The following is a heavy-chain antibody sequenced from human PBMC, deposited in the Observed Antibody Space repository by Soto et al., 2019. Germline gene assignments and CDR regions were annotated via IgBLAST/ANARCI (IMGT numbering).Heavy chain of an antibody. CDR1: GGTFSSYA. Sequence: SVKVSCKASGGTFSSYAISWVRQAPGQGLEWMGGIIPIFGTANYAQKFQGRVTITADESTSTAYMELSSLRSEDTAVYYCASLSVAGTFYYYYYYGMDVWGQGTTVTVSS. CDR2: IIPIFGTA. CDR3: ASLSVAGTFYYYYYYGMDV. J-gene: IGHJ6*02. D-gene: IGHD6-19*01. V-gene: IGHV1-69*13.